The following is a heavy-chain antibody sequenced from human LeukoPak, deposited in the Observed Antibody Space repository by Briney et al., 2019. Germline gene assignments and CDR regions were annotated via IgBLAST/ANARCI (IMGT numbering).Heavy chain of an antibody. D-gene: IGHD3-10*01. J-gene: IGHJ5*02. CDR1: GGSISSYY. CDR3: ARVGVVRGVTWWFDP. CDR2: IYYSGST. V-gene: IGHV4-59*01. Sequence: PSETLSLTCTVSGGSISSYYWSWIRQPPGKGLEWIGYIYYSGSTNYNPSLKSRVTISVDTSKNQFSLKLSSVTAADTAVYYCARVGVVRGVTWWFDPWGQGTLVTVSS.